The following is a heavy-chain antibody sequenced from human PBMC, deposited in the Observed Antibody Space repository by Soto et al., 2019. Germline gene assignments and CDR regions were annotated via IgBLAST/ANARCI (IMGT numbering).Heavy chain of an antibody. D-gene: IGHD2-2*01. CDR1: GFTFSSYG. Sequence: QVQLVEPGGGVVQPGRSLRLSCAASGFTFSSYGMHWVRQAPGKGLEWVAVISYDGSNKYYADSVKGRFTISRDNSKNTLYLQMNSLRAEDTAVYYCAKGDIVVVPAAHYDYYGMDVW. J-gene: IGHJ6*01. CDR2: ISYDGSNK. V-gene: IGHV3-30*18. CDR3: AKGDIVVVPAAHYDYYGMDV.